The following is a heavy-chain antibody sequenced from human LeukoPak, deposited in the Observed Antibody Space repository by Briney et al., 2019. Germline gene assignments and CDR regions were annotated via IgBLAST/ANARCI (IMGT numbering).Heavy chain of an antibody. V-gene: IGHV3-23*01. CDR3: ARVAEEYYYDSSGYCDY. Sequence: GGTLRLSCAASGFTFSSYGMSWVRQAPGKGLEWVSAISGSGGSTYYADSVKGRFTISRDNSKNTLYLQMNSLRAEDTAVYYCARVAEEYYYDSSGYCDYWGQGTLVTVSS. D-gene: IGHD3-22*01. CDR2: ISGSGGST. CDR1: GFTFSSYG. J-gene: IGHJ4*02.